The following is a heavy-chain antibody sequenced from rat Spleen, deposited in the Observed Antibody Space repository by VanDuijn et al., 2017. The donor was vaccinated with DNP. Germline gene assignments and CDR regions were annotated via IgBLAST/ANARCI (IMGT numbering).Heavy chain of an antibody. CDR3: ARRGQLFDY. CDR1: GFTFSNYD. D-gene: IGHD1-10*01. CDR2: ISTSGGST. Sequence: EVQLVESGGGLVQPGRSLKLSCAASGFTFSNYDMAWVRQAPTKGLEWVASISTSGGSTYYRDSVQGRFTVSRDNAKSTLYLQMESLRSEDTATYYCARRGQLFDYWGQGVMVTVSS. J-gene: IGHJ2*01. V-gene: IGHV5-25*01.